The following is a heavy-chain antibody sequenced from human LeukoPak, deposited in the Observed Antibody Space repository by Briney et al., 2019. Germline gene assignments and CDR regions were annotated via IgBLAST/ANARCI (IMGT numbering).Heavy chain of an antibody. CDR3: AKLPDHYDGSGYGH. D-gene: IGHD3-22*01. V-gene: IGHV3-43*01. J-gene: IGHJ4*02. CDR1: GFTFDDYT. Sequence: GGSLRLSCAASGFTFDDYTMHWVRQAPGKGLEWISLISWDGGTIYYADSVKGRFTISRDNSKNSLFLQMSSLRTEDTALYYCAKLPDHYDGSGYGHWGQGTLVTVSS. CDR2: ISWDGGTI.